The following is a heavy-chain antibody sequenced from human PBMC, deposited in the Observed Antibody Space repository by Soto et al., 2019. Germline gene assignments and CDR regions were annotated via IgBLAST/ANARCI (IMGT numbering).Heavy chain of an antibody. CDR3: AFSYGSGRYYYYMDV. D-gene: IGHD3-10*01. CDR1: GGSISSYY. J-gene: IGHJ6*03. V-gene: IGHV4-59*01. CDR2: IYYSGST. Sequence: SETLSLTCAVSGGSISSYYWSWIRQPPGKGLEWIGYIYYSGSTNYNPSLKSRVTISLDTSKNQFSLNLTSVTAADTAVYYCAFSYGSGRYYYYMDVWGKGTSVTVSS.